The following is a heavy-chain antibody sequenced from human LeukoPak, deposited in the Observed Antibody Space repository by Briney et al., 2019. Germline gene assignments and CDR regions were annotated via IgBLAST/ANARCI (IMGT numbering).Heavy chain of an antibody. V-gene: IGHV3-30*02. Sequence: SGGSLRLSCAASGFTFSDYAMHWVRQAPGKGLEWLTFIRYDGSNKYYADSLKGRFTISRDNSKNTLYLQMNSLRAEDTAVYYCAKEAFVYSGYYPLDYWGQGTLVTVSS. D-gene: IGHD3-22*01. CDR2: IRYDGSNK. CDR3: AKEAFVYSGYYPLDY. CDR1: GFTFSDYA. J-gene: IGHJ4*02.